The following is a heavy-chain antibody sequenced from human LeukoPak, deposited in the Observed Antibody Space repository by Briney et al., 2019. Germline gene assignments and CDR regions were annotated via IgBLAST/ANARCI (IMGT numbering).Heavy chain of an antibody. V-gene: IGHV1-2*04. CDR3: ARGPTLLRYFDWLNSDNWFDP. D-gene: IGHD3-9*01. J-gene: IGHJ5*02. CDR1: GYTFTSYG. Sequence: AASVKVSCKASGYTFTSYGISWVRQAPGQGLEWMGWINPNSGGTNYAQKFQGWVTMTRDTSISTAYMELSRLRSDDTAVYYCARGPTLLRYFDWLNSDNWFDPWGQGALVTVSS. CDR2: INPNSGGT.